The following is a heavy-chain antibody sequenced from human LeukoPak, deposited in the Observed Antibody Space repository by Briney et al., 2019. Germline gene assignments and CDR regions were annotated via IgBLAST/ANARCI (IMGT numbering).Heavy chain of an antibody. CDR1: GFTFSSYG. CDR3: AKSGSYSESYSYYYYYYMDV. V-gene: IGHV3-23*01. Sequence: PGGSLRLSCAASGFTFSSYGMRWVRQAPGQGLEWVSAISGSGGSTYYADSVKGRFTITRDNSKNTPYLQMNSLRAEDTAVYYCAKSGSYSESYSYYYYYYMDVWGKGTTVTISS. D-gene: IGHD1-26*01. J-gene: IGHJ6*03. CDR2: ISGSGGST.